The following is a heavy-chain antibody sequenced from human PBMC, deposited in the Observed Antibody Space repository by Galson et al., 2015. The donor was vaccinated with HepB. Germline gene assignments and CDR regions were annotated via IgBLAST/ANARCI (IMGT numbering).Heavy chain of an antibody. CDR3: ARGITIYHWFDP. D-gene: IGHD3-9*01. CDR2: IIPIFGTA. V-gene: IGHV1-69*13. J-gene: IGHJ5*02. CDR1: GGTFSSYA. Sequence: SVKVSCKASGGTFSSYAISWVRQAPGQGLEWMGGIIPIFGTANYAQEFQGRVTITADESTSTAYMELSSLRSEDTAVYYCARGITIYHWFDPWGQGTLVTVSS.